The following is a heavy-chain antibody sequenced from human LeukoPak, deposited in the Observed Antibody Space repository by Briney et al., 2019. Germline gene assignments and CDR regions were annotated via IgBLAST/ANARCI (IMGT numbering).Heavy chain of an antibody. CDR3: ARDGYDHGVGY. D-gene: IGHD5-18*01. J-gene: IGHJ4*02. CDR1: GYSISSGYY. CDR2: IYHSGST. V-gene: IGHV4-38-2*02. Sequence: SETLSLTCAVSGYSISSGYYWGWIRQPPGKGLEWIGSIYHSGSTYYNPSLKSRVTITTDESTSTAYMELSSLRSEDTAVYYCARDGYDHGVGYWGQGTLVTVSS.